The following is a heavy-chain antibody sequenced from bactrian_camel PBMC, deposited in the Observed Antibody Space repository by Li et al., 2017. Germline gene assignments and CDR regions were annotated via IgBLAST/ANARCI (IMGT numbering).Heavy chain of an antibody. CDR2: IYSDGSGT. CDR1: GFPFSTSL. CDR3: AARRGGSWYRPFADFGF. Sequence: QVQLVESGGGLVQPGGSLRLSCAASGFPFSTSLMSWVRQAPGKGLEWVSTIYSDGSGTFYADSVKGRFTISRDNAKNTLYLQLNSLKIEDTAMYYCAARRGGSWYRPFADFGFWGQGTQVTVS. J-gene: IGHJ6*01. D-gene: IGHD6*01. V-gene: IGHV3S6*01.